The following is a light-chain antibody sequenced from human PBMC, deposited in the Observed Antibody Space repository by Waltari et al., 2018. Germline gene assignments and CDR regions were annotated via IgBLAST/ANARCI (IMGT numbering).Light chain of an antibody. CDR3: RHYLRLPVT. CDR1: QSVGRS. V-gene: IGKV3-20*01. J-gene: IGKJ1*01. CDR2: GAF. Sequence: SCRASQSVGRSLAWYQQIPGQAPRLLIYGAFIRATGIADRFSGSGSGTDFSLTISSLEPEDFAVYYCRHYLRLPVTFGLGTKLESK.